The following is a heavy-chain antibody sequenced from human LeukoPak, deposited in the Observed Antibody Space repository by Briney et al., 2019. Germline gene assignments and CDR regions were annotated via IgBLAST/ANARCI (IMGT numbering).Heavy chain of an antibody. CDR3: ARGGGYMVDH. V-gene: IGHV4-4*02. CDR2: VYHSGST. Sequence: GSLRLSCAASGFTFSSYAMSWVRQAPGKGLEWIAEVYHSGSTNYNPSLKSRVTISLDKSKNQVSLILNFVTAADTAVYYCARGGGYMVDHWGQGTLVIVSS. CDR1: GFTFSSYAM. J-gene: IGHJ5*02. D-gene: IGHD5-12*01.